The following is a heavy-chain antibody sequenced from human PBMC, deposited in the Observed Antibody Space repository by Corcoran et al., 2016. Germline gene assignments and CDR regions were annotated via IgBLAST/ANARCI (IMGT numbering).Heavy chain of an antibody. CDR1: GGSFSGYY. CDR3: ARAFNILTCYYVYFFDY. D-gene: IGHD3-9*01. J-gene: IGHJ4*02. CDR2: IYHSGRT. Sequence: QVQLQQWGAGLLKPSETLSLTCAVYGGSFSGYYWSWIRQPPGKGLEWIGEIYHSGRTNYNPSLKSRVTISVDTSKNQFSLKLSSATAADTAVYYWARAFNILTCYYVYFFDYWGQGTLVTVSS. V-gene: IGHV4-34*01.